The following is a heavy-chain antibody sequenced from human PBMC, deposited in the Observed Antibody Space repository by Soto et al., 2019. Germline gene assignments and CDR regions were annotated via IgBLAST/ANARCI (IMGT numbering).Heavy chain of an antibody. CDR3: AKDGDIAAAGYFFDY. CDR1: GFTFSRYG. D-gene: IGHD6-13*01. Sequence: QVQLVESGGGVVQPGRSLRLSCAASGFTFSRYGMHWVRQAPGKGLEWVAVISYDGGDKYHADSVKGRFTISRDNPKNKVHLQMDSLRAEDTAVYYCAKDGDIAAAGYFFDYWGRGILVTVSS. CDR2: ISYDGGDK. J-gene: IGHJ4*02. V-gene: IGHV3-30*18.